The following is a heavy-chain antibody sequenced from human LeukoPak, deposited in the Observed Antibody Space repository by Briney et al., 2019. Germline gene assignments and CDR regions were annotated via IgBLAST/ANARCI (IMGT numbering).Heavy chain of an antibody. CDR2: INHSGST. CDR3: ARHRGIAARLDY. V-gene: IGHV4-34*01. CDR1: GGSFSGYY. Sequence: SETLSLTCAVYGGSFSGYYWSWIRQPPGKGLEWIGEINHSGSTNYNPSLKSRVTISVDTSKNQFSLKLSSVTAADTAVYYCARHRGIAARLDYWGQGTLVTVSS. D-gene: IGHD6-6*01. J-gene: IGHJ4*02.